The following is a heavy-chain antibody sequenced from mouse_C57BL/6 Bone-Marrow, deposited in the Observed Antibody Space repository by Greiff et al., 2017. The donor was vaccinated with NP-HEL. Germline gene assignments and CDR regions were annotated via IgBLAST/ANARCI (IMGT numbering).Heavy chain of an antibody. CDR1: GYTFTSYG. Sequence: QVQLKESGAELARPGASVKLSCKASGYTFTSYGISWVKQRTGQGLEWIGEIYPRSGNTYYNEKFKGKATLTADNSSSTAYMELRSLTSEDSAVYFCARRVFDYWGQGTTLTVSS. V-gene: IGHV1-81*01. CDR2: IYPRSGNT. CDR3: ARRVFDY. J-gene: IGHJ2*01.